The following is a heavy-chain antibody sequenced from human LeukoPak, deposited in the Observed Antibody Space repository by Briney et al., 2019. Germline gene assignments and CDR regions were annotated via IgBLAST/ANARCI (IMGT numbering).Heavy chain of an antibody. D-gene: IGHD1-1*01. J-gene: IGHJ6*02. CDR2: IYYSGGT. V-gene: IGHV4-59*13. CDR3: ARSTGGYGMDV. Sequence: PSETLSLTCPVSSGSISSYYWSWIRQPPGKGLEGIAYIYYSGGTNYNPSLKSRVTISVDTSKNQFSLTLNSATAADTAVYYCARSTGGYGMDVWGQGTTVTVSS. CDR1: SGSISSYY.